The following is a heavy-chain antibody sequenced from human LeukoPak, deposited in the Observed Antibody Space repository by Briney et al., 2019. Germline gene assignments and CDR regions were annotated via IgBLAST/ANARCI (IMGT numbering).Heavy chain of an antibody. CDR1: GFTFSSYG. J-gene: IGHJ4*02. V-gene: IGHV3-30*02. CDR2: IRYDGSNK. Sequence: GGSLRLSCAASGFTFSSYGMHWVRQAPGKGLEWVAFIRYDGSNKYYADSVKGRFTISRDNSKNTLYLQMNSLRAEDTAVYYCAALDPPFVVVPAATGTCYFDYWGQGTLVTVSS. CDR3: AALDPPFVVVPAATGTCYFDY. D-gene: IGHD2-2*01.